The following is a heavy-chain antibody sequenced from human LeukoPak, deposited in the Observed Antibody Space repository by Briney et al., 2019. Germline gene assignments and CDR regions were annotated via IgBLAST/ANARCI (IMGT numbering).Heavy chain of an antibody. D-gene: IGHD3-22*01. CDR3: TRLIYDSSGYNDY. V-gene: IGHV3-73*01. J-gene: IGHJ4*02. CDR1: GFTFSGSA. CDR2: IRSKANSYAT. Sequence: PGGSLRLSCAASGFTFSGSAMHWVRQASGKGLEWVGRIRSKANSYATAYAALVKGRFTISRDDSKNTAYLQMNSLKTEDTAVYYCTRLIYDSSGYNDYWGQGTLVTVSS.